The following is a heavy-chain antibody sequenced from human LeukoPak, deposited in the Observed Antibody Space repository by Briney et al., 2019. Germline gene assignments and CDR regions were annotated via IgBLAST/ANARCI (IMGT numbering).Heavy chain of an antibody. CDR2: INPTGGST. J-gene: IGHJ4*02. CDR1: GYTFTSYY. D-gene: IGHD1-26*01. CDR3: ARRGSYYNVADY. Sequence: ASVKVSFKASGYTFTSYYLHWVRQAPGQGLEWMGIINPTGGSTSYAQKFQDRVTMTRDTSTGTVYLELSSLRSEDTAMYYCARRGSYYNVADYWGQGTLVTVSP. V-gene: IGHV1-46*01.